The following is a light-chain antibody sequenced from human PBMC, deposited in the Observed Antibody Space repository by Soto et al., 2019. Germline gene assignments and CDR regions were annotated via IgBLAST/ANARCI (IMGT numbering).Light chain of an antibody. J-gene: IGKJ4*01. V-gene: IGKV1-39*01. CDR3: QQCYSSPLT. Sequence: DIQMTQSPSSLSASVGDIVTITCRASQTISNYLNWYQQQPGKAPKLLIYAASSLQSGVPSRFSGSGSGTDFTLTISSLQPEDFATYYCQQCYSSPLTFGGGTKVDNK. CDR1: QTISNY. CDR2: AAS.